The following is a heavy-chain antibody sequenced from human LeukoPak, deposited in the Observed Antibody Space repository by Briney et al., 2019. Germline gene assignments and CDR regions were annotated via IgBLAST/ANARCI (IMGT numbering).Heavy chain of an antibody. Sequence: GGSLRLSCAASGFTLSTYAINWVRQAPGKGLEWVSGISGNGGSAHFADSVKGRFTMTRDNSKNTLYLQMNSLRAEDTAVYYCAKCRFNDYGDYDYWGQGTLVTVSS. CDR1: GFTLSTYA. V-gene: IGHV3-23*01. CDR3: AKCRFNDYGDYDY. J-gene: IGHJ4*02. D-gene: IGHD4-17*01. CDR2: ISGNGGSA.